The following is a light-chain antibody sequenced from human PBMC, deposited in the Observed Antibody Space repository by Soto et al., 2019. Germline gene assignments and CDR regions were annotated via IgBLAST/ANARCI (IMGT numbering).Light chain of an antibody. CDR2: AAS. Sequence: AIRMTQSPSSLSASTGDRVTITCRASQGISSYLAWYQQKPGKAPKLLIYAASTLQSGVPSRFSGSGSGTDFTLTISCLQSEDFATYYCQQSYSTPMYTFGQGTKVDIK. CDR1: QGISSY. J-gene: IGKJ2*01. CDR3: QQSYSTPMYT. V-gene: IGKV1-8*01.